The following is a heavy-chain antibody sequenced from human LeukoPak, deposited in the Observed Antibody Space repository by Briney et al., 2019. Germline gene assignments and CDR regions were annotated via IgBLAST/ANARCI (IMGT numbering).Heavy chain of an antibody. Sequence: PGGSLRLSCAASGFTFSSYSMNWVRQAPGKGLEWVSSISSSSSYIYYADSVKGRFTISRDNAKNSLYLQMNSLRAEDTAVYYCARSSSGWYSSADAFDIWGQGTMVTVSS. CDR1: GFTFSSYS. J-gene: IGHJ3*02. D-gene: IGHD6-19*01. CDR2: ISSSSSYI. V-gene: IGHV3-21*01. CDR3: ARSSSGWYSSADAFDI.